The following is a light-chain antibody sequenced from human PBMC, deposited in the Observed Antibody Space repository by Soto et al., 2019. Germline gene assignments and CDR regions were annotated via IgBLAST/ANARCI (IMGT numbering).Light chain of an antibody. V-gene: IGLV2-23*02. CDR3: CSYAGSSSAYV. J-gene: IGLJ1*01. CDR2: EVS. CDR1: SSDVGSYNV. Sequence: QSVLTQPASVSGSPGQSITISCTGTSSDVGSYNVVSWYQQHPGKAPKLLIYEVSKRPSGVSDRFSGSKSGNTASLTISGLQAEEEADYHCCSYAGSSSAYVFGTGTKLTVL.